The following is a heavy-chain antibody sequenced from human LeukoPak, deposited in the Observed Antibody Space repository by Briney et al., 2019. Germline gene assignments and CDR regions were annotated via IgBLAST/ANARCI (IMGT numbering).Heavy chain of an antibody. CDR3: ARHNDYYVVGGMDV. J-gene: IGHJ6*02. CDR2: IYTSGST. V-gene: IGHV4-4*07. CDR1: GGSISSYY. Sequence: PSETLSLTCTVSGGSISSYYWSWIRQPAGKGLEWIGRIYTSGSTNYNPSLKSRVTMSVDTSKNQFSLKLNSVTAADTAVYYCARHNDYYVVGGMDVWGQGTTVTVSS. D-gene: IGHD3-10*02.